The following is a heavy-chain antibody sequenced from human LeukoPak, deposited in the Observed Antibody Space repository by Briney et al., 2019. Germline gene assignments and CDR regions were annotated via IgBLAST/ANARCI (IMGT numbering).Heavy chain of an antibody. CDR1: GGSLSSYY. Sequence: SETLSLTCTVSGGSLSSYYWSWIRQPPGKGLEWIGYIYYSGSTNYNPSLKSRVTISVDTSKNQFSLKLSSVTAADTAVYYCARGDGYSAYGMDVWGQGTTVTVSS. V-gene: IGHV4-59*01. CDR3: ARGDGYSAYGMDV. J-gene: IGHJ6*02. CDR2: IYYSGST. D-gene: IGHD5-24*01.